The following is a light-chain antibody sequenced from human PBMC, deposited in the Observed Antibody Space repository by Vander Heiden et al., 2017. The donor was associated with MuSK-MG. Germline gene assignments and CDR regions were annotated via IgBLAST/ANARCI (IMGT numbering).Light chain of an antibody. V-gene: IGLV1-44*01. CDR1: RSNVVPNT. Sequence: QPILTHQSSVSGAPGQRVSITCFGGRSNVVPNTVNWYQQLPGMAPKVVIYSNDQRPLEVTDRFSGFKSGTSASLVISGLQSEDEADYYCASWDDTLNGVLFGGGTKLTVL. J-gene: IGLJ2*01. CDR3: ASWDDTLNGVL. CDR2: SND.